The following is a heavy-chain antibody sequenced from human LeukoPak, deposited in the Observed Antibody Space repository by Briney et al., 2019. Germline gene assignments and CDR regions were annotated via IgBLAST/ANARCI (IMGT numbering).Heavy chain of an antibody. J-gene: IGHJ4*02. V-gene: IGHV4-59*01. D-gene: IGHD5-18*01. CDR2: SYYSGST. CDR3: AGVGYNLDY. Sequence: SETLSLXCTVSGGSISSYYWNWIRQPPGKGLERMGHSYYSGSTNYNPSLKSRVTISVDTSKNQFSLKLSSVTAADTAVYYCAGVGYNLDYWGQGTLVTVSS. CDR1: GGSISSYY.